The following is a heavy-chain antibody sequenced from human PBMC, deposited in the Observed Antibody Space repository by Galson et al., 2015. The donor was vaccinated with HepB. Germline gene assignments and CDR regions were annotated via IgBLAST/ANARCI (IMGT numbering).Heavy chain of an antibody. V-gene: IGHV7-4-1*02. Sequence: SVKVSCKASGYSFDRNTINWVRQAPGQGLEWMGWINTNTGNPVYAQGFTGRFVFSLDTSVSTAYLQISSLKAEDTAKYYCARADGGGYYYLDYWGQGTLVTVSS. J-gene: IGHJ4*02. CDR2: INTNTGNP. D-gene: IGHD2-21*01. CDR3: ARADGGGYYYLDY. CDR1: GYSFDRNT.